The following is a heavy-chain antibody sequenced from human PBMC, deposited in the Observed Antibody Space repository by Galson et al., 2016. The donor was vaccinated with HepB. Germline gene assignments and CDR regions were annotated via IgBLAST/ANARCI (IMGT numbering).Heavy chain of an antibody. CDR3: AIRFSSTYGVPSFGDHYFGMDV. CDR1: GFNFGMYS. CDR2: IGSVGLRK. Sequence: SLRLSCAASGFNFGMYSMNWVRQTPGKGLDWVSPIGSVGLRKVYGDSVRGRFSISRDHAEDSLYLQMNSLRADDTAIYYCAIRFSSTYGVPSFGDHYFGMDVWGQGTTVTVAS. J-gene: IGHJ6*02. V-gene: IGHV3-21*01. D-gene: IGHD3-16*01.